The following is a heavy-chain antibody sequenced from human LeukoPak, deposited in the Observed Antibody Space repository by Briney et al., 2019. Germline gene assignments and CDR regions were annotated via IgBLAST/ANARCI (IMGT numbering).Heavy chain of an antibody. CDR3: ARGYTNQISNWFDA. D-gene: IGHD2-8*01. CDR2: INAGNGNT. Sequence: ASVKVSCKASVYTYTIYAIHWVRQAPGQRLEWMGWINAGNGNTKYSQELQGRVTSTRDTSASTAYMELSSLRSEDMAVYYCARGYTNQISNWFDAWGQGTLVTVSS. CDR1: VYTYTIYA. J-gene: IGHJ5*02. V-gene: IGHV1-3*03.